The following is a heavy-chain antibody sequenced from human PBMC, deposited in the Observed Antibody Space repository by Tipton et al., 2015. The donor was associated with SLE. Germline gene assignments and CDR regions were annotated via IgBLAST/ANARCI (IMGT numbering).Heavy chain of an antibody. V-gene: IGHV4-34*01. CDR2: INHRGST. CDR1: GASSSDYY. CDR3: ARGADWFDY. Sequence: TLSLTCAVFGASSSDYYWTWIRQPPGKGLEWIGEINHRGSTIYNPSLKSRLTISVDTSKNQFSLRVTSATAADTALYFCARGADWFDYWGQGTLVTVSS. J-gene: IGHJ5*01.